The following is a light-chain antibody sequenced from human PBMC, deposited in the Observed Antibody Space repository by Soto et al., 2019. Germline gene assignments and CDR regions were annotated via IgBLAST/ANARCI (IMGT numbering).Light chain of an antibody. Sequence: DIQMTQSPSSLSASVGDRVTVTCRASQSVITYLNWYQQKPGKAPTLLISGSSSLQSGVPSRFSGSGSETEFTLTISSLQPEDFATYYCQQSYSTPRTFGQGTKLEIK. V-gene: IGKV1-39*01. J-gene: IGKJ2*01. CDR2: GSS. CDR3: QQSYSTPRT. CDR1: QSVITY.